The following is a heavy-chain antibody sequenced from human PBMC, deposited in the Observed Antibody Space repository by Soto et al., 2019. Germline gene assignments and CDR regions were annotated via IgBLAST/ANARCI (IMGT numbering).Heavy chain of an antibody. J-gene: IGHJ3*02. Sequence: EVQLVESGGGLVKPGGSLRLSCAASGFTFSNAWMNWVRQAPGKGLEWVGRIKSKTDGGTTDYAARVKGRFTISRDDSKNTLYLQMNSLKTKDTAVYYCTTEKYYDYVWRTYRYTAGAFDIWGHGTMVTVSS. V-gene: IGHV3-15*07. CDR2: IKSKTDGGTT. D-gene: IGHD3-16*02. CDR3: TTEKYYDYVWRTYRYTAGAFDI. CDR1: GFTFSNAW.